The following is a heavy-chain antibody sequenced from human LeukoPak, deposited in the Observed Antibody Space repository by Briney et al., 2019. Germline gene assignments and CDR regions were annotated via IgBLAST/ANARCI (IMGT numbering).Heavy chain of an antibody. Sequence: GGSLRLSCAASGFTFSNFAMSWVRQAPGKGLEWVSSISGSGSGGSTNYADSVKGRFTISRDNSKNTLCLQMNGLRAEDTAVYYCAKTEGTDYWGQGTLVAVSS. D-gene: IGHD1-1*01. V-gene: IGHV3-23*01. CDR1: GFTFSNFA. J-gene: IGHJ4*02. CDR2: ISGSGSGGST. CDR3: AKTEGTDY.